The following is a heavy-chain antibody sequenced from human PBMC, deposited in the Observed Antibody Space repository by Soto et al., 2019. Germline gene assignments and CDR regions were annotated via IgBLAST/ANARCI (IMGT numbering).Heavy chain of an antibody. V-gene: IGHV5-51*01. CDR2: IYPGDSDT. CDR3: ARTAAAGKYYYGVAV. J-gene: IGHJ6*02. Sequence: GESLNVCWKGSGYSFTSYCIGWLRQMPGKGLEWMGIIYPGDSDTRYSPSFQGQVTISADKSISTAYLQWSSLKASDTAIYYCARTAAAGKYYYGVAVWGQGTTVTVSS. CDR1: GYSFTSYC. D-gene: IGHD6-13*01.